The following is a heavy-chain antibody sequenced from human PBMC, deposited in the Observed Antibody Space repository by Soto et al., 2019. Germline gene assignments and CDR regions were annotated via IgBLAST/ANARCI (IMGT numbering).Heavy chain of an antibody. V-gene: IGHV4-39*07. CDR1: GESISGLIYY. D-gene: IGHD6-13*01. Sequence: SQTLSVTWIVFGESISGLIYYCVWIRQPPGKGLEWIGSIYYTGLSNSNPSLNSRVTMSVDTSKNQFSLKLSSVTAADTAVYYCASHSSHWPFFDFWGQGTLVTVSS. J-gene: IGHJ4*02. CDR2: IYYTGLS. CDR3: ASHSSHWPFFDF.